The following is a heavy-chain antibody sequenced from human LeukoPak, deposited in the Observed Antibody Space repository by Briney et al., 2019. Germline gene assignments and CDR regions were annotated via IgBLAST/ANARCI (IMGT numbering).Heavy chain of an antibody. CDR1: GGSISSFY. J-gene: IGHJ4*02. Sequence: PSETLSLTCTVSGGSISSFYWSWIRQPPGKGLEWIGYIYYSGSTHYSPSLKSRVPISVDTSRNQFSLKLRSVTAADTAVYYCARVYSGSRYYFDSWGQGTLVTVSS. D-gene: IGHD1-26*01. CDR3: ARVYSGSRYYFDS. V-gene: IGHV4-59*01. CDR2: IYYSGST.